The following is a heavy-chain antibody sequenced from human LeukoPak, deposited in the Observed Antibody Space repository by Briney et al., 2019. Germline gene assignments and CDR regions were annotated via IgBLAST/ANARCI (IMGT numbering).Heavy chain of an antibody. J-gene: IGHJ6*03. CDR3: ARVGSLRGSGSRRGYYYMDV. D-gene: IGHD3-10*01. Sequence: PSETLSLTCAVYGGSFSGYYWSWIRQPPGKGLEWIGRIYTSGSTNYNPSLKSRVTMSVDTSKNQFSLKLSSVTAADTAVYYCARVGSLRGSGSRRGYYYMDVWGKGTTVTISS. V-gene: IGHV4-59*10. CDR1: GGSFSGYY. CDR2: IYTSGST.